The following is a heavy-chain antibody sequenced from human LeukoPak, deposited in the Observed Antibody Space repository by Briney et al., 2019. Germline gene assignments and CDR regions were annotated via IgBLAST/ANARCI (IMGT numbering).Heavy chain of an antibody. D-gene: IGHD3-22*01. V-gene: IGHV4-39*01. CDR1: GGSISSSSYY. J-gene: IGHJ5*01. Sequence: SETLSLTCTVSGGSISSSSYYWGWIRQPPGKGLEWIGSIYYSGSTYYNPSLKSRFTISVDTSKNQFSLKLSSVTAADTAVYYCARSSSGYYYTWFDSWGQGTLVTVSS. CDR3: ARSSSGYYYTWFDS. CDR2: IYYSGST.